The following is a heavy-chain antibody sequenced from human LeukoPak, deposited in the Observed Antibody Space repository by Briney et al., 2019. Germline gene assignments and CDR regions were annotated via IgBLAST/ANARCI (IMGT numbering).Heavy chain of an antibody. CDR2: INHSGST. CDR3: ARETRTGGNSSPYFYYMDV. D-gene: IGHD6-13*01. Sequence: PSETLSLTCAVYGGSFSGYYWSWIRQPPGKGLEWIGEINHSGSTNYNASLKSRVTISADTSKNQFSLKLSSVTAADTAVYYCARETRTGGNSSPYFYYMDVWGKGTTVTVSS. CDR1: GGSFSGYY. V-gene: IGHV4-34*01. J-gene: IGHJ6*03.